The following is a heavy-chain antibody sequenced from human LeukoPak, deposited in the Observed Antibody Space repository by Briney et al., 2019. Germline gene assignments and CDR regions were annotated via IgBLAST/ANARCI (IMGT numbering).Heavy chain of an antibody. J-gene: IGHJ4*02. V-gene: IGHV3-7*01. CDR2: IKQDGSEK. CDR1: GFTFSSYW. D-gene: IGHD6-13*01. Sequence: GSLRLSCAASGFTFSSYWMSWVRQAPGKGLEWVANIKQDGSEKYYVDSVKGRFTISRDNAKNSLYLQMNSLRAEDTAVYYCAKISSSWRNYFDYWGQGTLVTVSS. CDR3: AKISSSWRNYFDY.